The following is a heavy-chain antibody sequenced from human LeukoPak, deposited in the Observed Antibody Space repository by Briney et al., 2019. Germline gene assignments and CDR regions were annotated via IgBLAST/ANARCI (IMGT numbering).Heavy chain of an antibody. D-gene: IGHD3-16*02. J-gene: IGHJ4*02. V-gene: IGHV3-21*01. CDR2: ISSSSSYI. Sequence: GGSLRLSCAASGFTFSSYSMNWVRLAPGKGLEWVSSISSSSSYIYYADSVKGRFTISRDNAKNSLYLQMNSLRAEDTAVYYCARARSIGSFHYWGQGTLVTVSS. CDR1: GFTFSSYS. CDR3: ARARSIGSFHY.